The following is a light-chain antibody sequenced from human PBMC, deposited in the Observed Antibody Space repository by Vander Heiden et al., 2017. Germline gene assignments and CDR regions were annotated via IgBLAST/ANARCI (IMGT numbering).Light chain of an antibody. CDR3: QVWDSSSDLYV. Sequence: SYVLTQPPSVPVAPGQTARITCGGNNIGSKSVHWYQQQPGQAPVMVVYDDSDRPSGIPERFSGSNSGNKATLTISRVEAGDEADYYCQVWDSSSDLYVFGTGTKVTVL. CDR1: NIGSKS. V-gene: IGLV3-21*02. CDR2: DDS. J-gene: IGLJ1*01.